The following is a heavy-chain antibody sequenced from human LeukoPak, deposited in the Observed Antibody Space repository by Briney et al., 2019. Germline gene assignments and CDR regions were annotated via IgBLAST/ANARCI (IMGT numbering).Heavy chain of an antibody. CDR2: IYHSGST. J-gene: IGHJ4*02. V-gene: IGHV4-30-2*01. CDR3: ATGYSSDY. CDR1: GGSISSGGYY. Sequence: SETLSLTCTVSGGSISSGGYYWSWIRQPPGKGLEWIGYIYHSGSTYYNPSLKSRVTISVDRSKNQFSLKLSSVTAEDTAVYYCATGYSSDYWGQGTLVTVSS. D-gene: IGHD5-18*01.